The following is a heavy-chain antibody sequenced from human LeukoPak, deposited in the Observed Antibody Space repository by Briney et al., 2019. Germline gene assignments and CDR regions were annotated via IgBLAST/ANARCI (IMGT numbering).Heavy chain of an antibody. Sequence: GGSLRLSCAASGFTFSSYGMHWVRQAPGKGLEWVAVIWYGGSNKYYADSVKGRFTISRDNSKNTLYLQMNSLRAEDTAVYYCATASDGSGYDPRGYYYYMDVWAKGPRSPSP. J-gene: IGHJ6*03. D-gene: IGHD5-12*01. V-gene: IGHV3-33*08. CDR2: IWYGGSNK. CDR1: GFTFSSYG. CDR3: ATASDGSGYDPRGYYYYMDV.